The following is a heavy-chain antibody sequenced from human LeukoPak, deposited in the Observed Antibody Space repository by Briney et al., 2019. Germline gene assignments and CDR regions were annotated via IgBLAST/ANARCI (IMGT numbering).Heavy chain of an antibody. D-gene: IGHD2-2*01. Sequence: GASVKVSCEASGYTFTGYYMHWVRQAPGQGLEWMGWINPNSGGTNYAQKFQGRVTMTRDTSISTAYMELSRLRSDDTAVYYCARAKYLPAATSGMLLGYWGQGTLVTVSS. CDR1: GYTFTGYY. J-gene: IGHJ4*02. V-gene: IGHV1-2*02. CDR2: INPNSGGT. CDR3: ARAKYLPAATSGMLLGY.